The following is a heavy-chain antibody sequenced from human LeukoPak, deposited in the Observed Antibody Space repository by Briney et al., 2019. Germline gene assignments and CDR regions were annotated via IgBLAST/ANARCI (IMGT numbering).Heavy chain of an antibody. CDR2: IIPIFGTA. J-gene: IGHJ3*02. CDR3: ARARDDYGEYHAFDI. Sequence: SVKVSCKAYGGTFSSYAISWVRQAPGQGLEWMGGIIPIFGTANYAQKFQGRVTITTDESTSTAYMELSSLRSEDTAVYYCARARDDYGEYHAFDIWGQGTMVTVSS. D-gene: IGHD4-17*01. V-gene: IGHV1-69*05. CDR1: GGTFSSYA.